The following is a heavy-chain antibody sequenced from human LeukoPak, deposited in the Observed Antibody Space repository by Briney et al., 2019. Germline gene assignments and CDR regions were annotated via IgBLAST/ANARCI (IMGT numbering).Heavy chain of an antibody. Sequence: GGSLRLSCAASGLTFSNYPMGWVRQAPGKGLEWVSAISGSGDGTYYADSVKGRFIISRDNSKNTLYLQLNSLRAEDTAVYYCAKEGRTGAAYIDYWGQGTRVTVSS. CDR2: ISGSGDGT. CDR1: GLTFSNYP. CDR3: AKEGRTGAAYIDY. D-gene: IGHD3/OR15-3a*01. V-gene: IGHV3-23*01. J-gene: IGHJ4*02.